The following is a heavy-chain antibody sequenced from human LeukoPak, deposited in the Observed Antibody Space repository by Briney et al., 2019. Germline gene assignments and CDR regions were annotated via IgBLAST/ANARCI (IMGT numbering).Heavy chain of an antibody. V-gene: IGHV3-7*01. CDR3: ARSAYPGAFDI. J-gene: IGHJ3*02. D-gene: IGHD2-21*01. CDR1: GFTFGDYW. Sequence: GGSLRLSCAASGFTFGDYWMTWVRQAPGKGLEWLANIKSDGSKKDYVDSMKGRFTISRDNARNSLYLQMSSLRAEDTAVYYCARSAYPGAFDIWGQGTMVTVSS. CDR2: IKSDGSKK.